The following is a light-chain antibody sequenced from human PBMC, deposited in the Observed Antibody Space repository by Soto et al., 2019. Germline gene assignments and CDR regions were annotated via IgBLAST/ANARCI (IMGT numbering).Light chain of an antibody. V-gene: IGLV1-51*01. CDR1: SSNIGNNY. Sequence: QSVLTQSPSVSAAPGQKVTISCSGSSSNIGNNYVSWYQHLPGTAPKLLIYDNNKRPAGIPDRFSGSKSGTSGTLDITGLRTGDEGDYYCATWDASLPGEVFGGGTKVTVL. J-gene: IGLJ2*01. CDR3: ATWDASLPGEV. CDR2: DNN.